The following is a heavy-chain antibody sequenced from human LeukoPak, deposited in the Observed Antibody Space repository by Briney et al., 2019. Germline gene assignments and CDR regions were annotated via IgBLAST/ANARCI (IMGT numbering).Heavy chain of an antibody. Sequence: PGGSLRLSCAASGFTFSSYAMSWVRQAPGKGLEWVSAISGSGGSTYYADSVKGRFTISRDNSKNTLYLQMNSLRAEDTAVYYCAREVFELEWLLYRYYYYGMDVWGQGTTVTVSS. D-gene: IGHD3-3*01. CDR3: AREVFELEWLLYRYYYYGMDV. CDR2: ISGSGGST. J-gene: IGHJ6*02. V-gene: IGHV3-23*01. CDR1: GFTFSSYA.